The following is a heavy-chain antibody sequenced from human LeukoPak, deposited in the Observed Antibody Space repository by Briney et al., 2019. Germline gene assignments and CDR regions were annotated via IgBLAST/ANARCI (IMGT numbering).Heavy chain of an antibody. J-gene: IGHJ6*03. CDR1: GGSISSYY. V-gene: IGHV4-4*07. Sequence: SETLSLTCTVSGGSISSYYWSWIRQPAGKGLEWIGRIYTSGSTNYNPSLKSRVTMSVDTSKNQFSLKLSSVTAADTAVYYCAREGVLRFLEWTACYYYYMDVWGTGTTVTVSS. D-gene: IGHD3-3*01. CDR3: AREGVLRFLEWTACYYYYMDV. CDR2: IYTSGST.